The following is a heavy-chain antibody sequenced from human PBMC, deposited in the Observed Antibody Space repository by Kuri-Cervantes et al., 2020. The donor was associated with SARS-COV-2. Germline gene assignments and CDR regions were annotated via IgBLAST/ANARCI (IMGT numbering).Heavy chain of an antibody. V-gene: IGHV1-2*02. J-gene: IGHJ4*02. CDR3: ARALYSGSYYPFNY. CDR2: INPNSGGT. CDR1: GYTFTGYY. D-gene: IGHD1-26*01. Sequence: ASVKVSCKASGYTFTGYYMHWVRQAPGQGLEWMGWINPNSGGTNYAQKFQGGVTMTRDTSISTAYMELSRLRSDDTAVYYCARALYSGSYYPFNYWGQGTLVTVSS.